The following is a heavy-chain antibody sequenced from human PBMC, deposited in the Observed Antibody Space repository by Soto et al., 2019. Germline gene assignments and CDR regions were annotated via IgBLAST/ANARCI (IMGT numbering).Heavy chain of an antibody. CDR3: ATTPRYSYGYFGY. CDR2: IIPIFGTA. V-gene: IGHV1-69*13. D-gene: IGHD5-18*01. J-gene: IGHJ4*02. CDR1: GGTFSSYA. Sequence: ASVKVSCKASGGTFSSYAISWVRQAPGQGLEWMGGIIPIFGTANYAQKFQGRVTITADESTSTAYMELSSLRSEDTAVYYCATTPRYSYGYFGYWGQGTLVTVSS.